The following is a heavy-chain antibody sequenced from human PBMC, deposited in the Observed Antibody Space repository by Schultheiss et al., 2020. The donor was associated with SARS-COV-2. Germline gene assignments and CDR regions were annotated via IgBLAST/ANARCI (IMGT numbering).Heavy chain of an antibody. D-gene: IGHD6-6*01. CDR1: GGSISSYY. J-gene: IGHJ5*02. V-gene: IGHV4-59*04. Sequence: SETLSLTCTVSGGSISSYYWSWIRQPPGKGLEWIGEINHSGSTNYNPSLKSRVTMSVDTSKNQFSLKLSSVTAADTAVYYCASTGFYSSSSGWFDPWGQGTLVTVSS. CDR3: ASTGFYSSSSGWFDP. CDR2: INHSGST.